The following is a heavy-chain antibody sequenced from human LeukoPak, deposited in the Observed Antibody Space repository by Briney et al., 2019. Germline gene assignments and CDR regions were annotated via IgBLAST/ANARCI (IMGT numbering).Heavy chain of an antibody. Sequence: GASVKVSCKASGYTFTGYYMHWVRQAPGQGLEWMGWINPNSGGTTYAQKFQGRVTMTRDTSISTAYMELSRLRSDDTAVYYCARGRVGDYMRYWGQGTLVTVSS. CDR3: ARGRVGDYMRY. J-gene: IGHJ4*02. V-gene: IGHV1-2*02. D-gene: IGHD4-17*01. CDR1: GYTFTGYY. CDR2: INPNSGGT.